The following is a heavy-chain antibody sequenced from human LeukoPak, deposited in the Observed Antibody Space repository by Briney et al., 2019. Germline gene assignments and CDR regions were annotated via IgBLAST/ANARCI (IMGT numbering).Heavy chain of an antibody. J-gene: IGHJ6*04. Sequence: GGSLRLSCVAHGLSFSSYGLYWVRQAPGKGLEWVAFIRSDGSNKYHADSVKGRFTISRDNSKKILYLQMNSLKTEDTALYYCAKEVWYNLPSSMDVWGKGTTVTVSS. D-gene: IGHD1-14*01. V-gene: IGHV3-30*02. CDR2: IRSDGSNK. CDR1: GLSFSSYG. CDR3: AKEVWYNLPSSMDV.